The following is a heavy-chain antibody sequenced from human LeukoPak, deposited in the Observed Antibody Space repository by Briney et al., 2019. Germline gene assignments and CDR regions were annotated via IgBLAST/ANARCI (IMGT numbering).Heavy chain of an antibody. Sequence: GGSLRLSCAASGITFNKLWMTWVRQAPGKALEWVASVKEDGSEKYHVDSVEGRFTISRDNAKNSLFLEMNSLRAEDTAVYYCATHRVANWNWGQGTLVTVSS. J-gene: IGHJ4*02. V-gene: IGHV3-7*01. CDR1: GITFNKLW. CDR3: ATHRVANWN. D-gene: IGHD1-20*01. CDR2: VKEDGSEK.